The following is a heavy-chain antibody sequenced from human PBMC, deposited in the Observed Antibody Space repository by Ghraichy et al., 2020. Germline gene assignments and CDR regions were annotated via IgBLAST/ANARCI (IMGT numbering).Heavy chain of an antibody. V-gene: IGHV3-74*01. CDR3: AKEGNWNLDY. Sequence: GGSLRLSCAASGSTFSPYWMHWVRQAPGKGLVWVSRISSDGSLTHYADSVKGRVTISRDNAKKTLYLQMNSLRAEDTAVYYCAKEGNWNLDYWGQGTLVTVSS. D-gene: IGHD1-1*01. CDR1: GSTFSPYW. CDR2: ISSDGSLT. J-gene: IGHJ4*02.